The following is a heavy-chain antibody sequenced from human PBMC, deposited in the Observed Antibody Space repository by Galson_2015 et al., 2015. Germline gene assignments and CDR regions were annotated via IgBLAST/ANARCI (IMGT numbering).Heavy chain of an antibody. CDR3: ARGPKSIFGVVLFDY. CDR1: GFTFSSYA. Sequence: SLRLSCAASGFTFSSYAMHWVRQAPGKGLEWVAVISYDGSNKYYADSVKGRFTISRDNSKNTLYLQMNSLKAEDTAVYYCARGPKSIFGVVLFDYWGQGTLVTVSS. V-gene: IGHV3-30-3*01. CDR2: ISYDGSNK. D-gene: IGHD3-3*01. J-gene: IGHJ4*02.